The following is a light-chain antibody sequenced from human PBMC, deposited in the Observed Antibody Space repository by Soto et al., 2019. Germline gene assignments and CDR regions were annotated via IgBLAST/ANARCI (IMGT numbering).Light chain of an antibody. CDR3: QQYDNLPLMYT. V-gene: IGKV1-33*01. CDR1: QDISIY. Sequence: DIQMTQSPSSLSASVGDRVTITCQASQDISIYLNWYQQKPGKAPKLLIYDASNLETGVPSRFSGSGSGTDFTFTISSLQPEDIATYYCQQYDNLPLMYTFGQGTKLEIK. CDR2: DAS. J-gene: IGKJ2*01.